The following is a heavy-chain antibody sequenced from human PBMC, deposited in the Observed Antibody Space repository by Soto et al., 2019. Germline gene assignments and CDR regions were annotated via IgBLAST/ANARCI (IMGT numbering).Heavy chain of an antibody. V-gene: IGHV4-61*01. CDR3: ARVPLDYSNSHYFDF. Sequence: SETLSLTCTVSGGSVSSGSFYWSSIRQPPGKALEWIGFIYNNRSFNYNPSLKSRVTMSVDTSKHQFSLKLSSVTAADTAVYYCARVPLDYSNSHYFDFWGQGALVTVSS. CDR2: IYNNRSF. CDR1: GGSVSSGSFY. J-gene: IGHJ4*02. D-gene: IGHD6-6*01.